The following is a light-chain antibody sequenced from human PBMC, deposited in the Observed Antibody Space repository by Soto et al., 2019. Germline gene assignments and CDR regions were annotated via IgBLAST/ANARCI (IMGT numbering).Light chain of an antibody. CDR2: AAS. J-gene: IGKJ1*01. V-gene: IGKV1-39*01. CDR3: QQSYSNPRT. Sequence: DIQMTQSPSTLAGSLGDRVTITCRASQSISSYLNWYQQKPGKAPKLLIYAASSLQSGVPSRYSGSGSGTDFTLTISSLQPEDFETYYCQQSYSNPRTFGQGTKVDIK. CDR1: QSISSY.